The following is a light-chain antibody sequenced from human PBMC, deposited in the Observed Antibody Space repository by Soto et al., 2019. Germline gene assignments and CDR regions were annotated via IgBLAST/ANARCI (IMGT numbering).Light chain of an antibody. Sequence: AIQMTQSPSSLSASVGDRVTITCRASQAIRNDLGWYQQKPGKAPNLLIFGASNLQGGVPVRFSASGSGTNFTLTISNLQPEDFASYYCLQDYTYPLTFGPGTKVDI. CDR2: GAS. CDR3: LQDYTYPLT. CDR1: QAIRND. J-gene: IGKJ1*01. V-gene: IGKV1-6*01.